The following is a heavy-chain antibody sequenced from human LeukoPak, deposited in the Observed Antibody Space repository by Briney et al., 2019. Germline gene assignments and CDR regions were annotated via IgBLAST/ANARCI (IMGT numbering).Heavy chain of an antibody. CDR1: GFTFSSYG. J-gene: IGHJ4*02. CDR3: ARDQRPRSSGIFDY. Sequence: GGSLRLSCAASGFTFSSYGMHWVRQAPGKGLEWVAVIWYDGSNKYYADSVKGRFTISRDNSKNTLYLQMNSLRAEDTAVYCCARDQRPRSSGIFDYWGQGTLVTVSS. V-gene: IGHV3-33*01. D-gene: IGHD6-19*01. CDR2: IWYDGSNK.